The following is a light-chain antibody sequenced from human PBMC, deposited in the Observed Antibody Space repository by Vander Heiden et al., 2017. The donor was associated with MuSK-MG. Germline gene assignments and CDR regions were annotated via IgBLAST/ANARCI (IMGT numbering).Light chain of an antibody. CDR2: AAS. Sequence: DIQMTQSPSSLSASVGDRVTIACRASQSISSNLNWYQQKPGKAPNLLIYAASSLQSGVPSRFSGSGSGTDFTLTISSLQPEDFATYYCQQSYSTPRTFGQWTRLEIK. J-gene: IGKJ5*01. CDR1: QSISSN. CDR3: QQSYSTPRT. V-gene: IGKV1-39*01.